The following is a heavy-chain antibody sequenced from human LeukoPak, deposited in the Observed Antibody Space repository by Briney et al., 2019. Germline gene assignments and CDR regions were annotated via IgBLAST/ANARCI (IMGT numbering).Heavy chain of an antibody. Sequence: GASVKVSCKASGYTFTGYYMHWVRQAPGQGLEWMGWINPNSGGTNYAQKFQGRVTMTRDTSISTAYMQLSRLKSDDTAVYYCARTTYSSSWVGLWGQGTMVTVSS. D-gene: IGHD6-13*01. V-gene: IGHV1-2*02. CDR3: ARTTYSSSWVGL. J-gene: IGHJ3*01. CDR2: INPNSGGT. CDR1: GYTFTGYY.